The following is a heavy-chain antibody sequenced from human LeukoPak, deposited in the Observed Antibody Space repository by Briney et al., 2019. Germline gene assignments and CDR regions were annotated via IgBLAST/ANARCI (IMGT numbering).Heavy chain of an antibody. CDR3: TRVYCSSSSCYNADY. Sequence: ASVKVSCKTSGYTFTSYYMHWVRQAPGQGLEWMGIINLNGGSTKYAQKFQGRVTMTRDTSTSTVYIELSSLRSEGTAVYYCTRVYCSSSSCYNADYWGQGTLVTVSS. V-gene: IGHV1-46*03. CDR2: INLNGGST. D-gene: IGHD2-2*02. J-gene: IGHJ4*02. CDR1: GYTFTSYY.